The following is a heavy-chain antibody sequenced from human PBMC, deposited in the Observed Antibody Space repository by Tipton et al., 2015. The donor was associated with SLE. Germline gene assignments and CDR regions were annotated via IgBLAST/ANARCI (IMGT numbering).Heavy chain of an antibody. CDR2: INHSGST. D-gene: IGHD2-8*01. CDR3: ARGYCSDGVCYGFGFFDY. CDR1: GGSIRSSRHY. Sequence: TLSLTCTVSGGSIRSSRHYWSWIRQPPGKGLEWIGEINHSGSTNYSPSLKSRVTISVDTSKNQFSLKLSSVTAADTAVYFCARGYCSDGVCYGFGFFDYWGQRNLVTVSS. V-gene: IGHV4-39*07. J-gene: IGHJ4*02.